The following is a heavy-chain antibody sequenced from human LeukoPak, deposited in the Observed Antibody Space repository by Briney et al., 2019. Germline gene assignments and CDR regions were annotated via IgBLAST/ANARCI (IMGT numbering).Heavy chain of an antibody. CDR1: GYTFTSYG. J-gene: IGHJ4*02. CDR2: ISGYSGNT. V-gene: IGHV1-18*01. Sequence: ASMKVSCTASGYTFTSYGISWVRQAPGQGLEWMGWISGYSGNTKYAQKLQGRVTMTTDTSTTTAYMELRSLRSDDTAVYYCARPVVAGNFDYWGQGTLVTVSS. D-gene: IGHD6-19*01. CDR3: ARPVVAGNFDY.